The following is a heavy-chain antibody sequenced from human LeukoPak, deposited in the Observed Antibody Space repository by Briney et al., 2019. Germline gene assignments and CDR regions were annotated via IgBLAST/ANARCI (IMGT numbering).Heavy chain of an antibody. CDR1: GFGFSNFD. V-gene: IGHV3-48*03. Sequence: GSLRLSCAASGFGFSNFDMNWVRQVPGEGLEWVSYISSSGSKTYYADSLKGRFTVSRDNAKNSLYLQMNSLRDEDTAVYYCARSWASNYGDYWGQGTLVTVSS. CDR2: ISSSGSKT. J-gene: IGHJ4*02. D-gene: IGHD4-11*01. CDR3: ARSWASNYGDY.